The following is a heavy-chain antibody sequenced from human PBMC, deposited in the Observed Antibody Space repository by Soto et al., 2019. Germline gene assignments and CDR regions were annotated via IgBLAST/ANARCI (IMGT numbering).Heavy chain of an antibody. J-gene: IGHJ5*02. V-gene: IGHV3-74*01. Sequence: GGSLRLSCAASGFTFSSYWMHWVRQAPGKXLVWASRINSDGSSTSYADSVKGRFTISRDNAKNTLYLQMNSLRAEDTAVYYCARNSLIAYYYGSGTHPRFDPWGQGTLVTVSS. CDR2: INSDGSST. D-gene: IGHD3-10*01. CDR3: ARNSLIAYYYGSGTHPRFDP. CDR1: GFTFSSYW.